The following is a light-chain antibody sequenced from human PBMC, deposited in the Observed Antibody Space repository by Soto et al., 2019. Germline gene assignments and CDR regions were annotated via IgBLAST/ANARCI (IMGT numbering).Light chain of an antibody. CDR2: AVS. V-gene: IGLV2-14*01. CDR1: SSDVGGYSY. Sequence: QSALTQPASVSGSPGQSITISCTGTSSDVGGYSYVSWYQQYPGKAPTLMIFAVSDRPSGVSYRFSGSKSGNTASLTISGLQAEDEADYYCSSYTSSNTWVFGGGTKLTVL. CDR3: SSYTSSNTWV. J-gene: IGLJ2*01.